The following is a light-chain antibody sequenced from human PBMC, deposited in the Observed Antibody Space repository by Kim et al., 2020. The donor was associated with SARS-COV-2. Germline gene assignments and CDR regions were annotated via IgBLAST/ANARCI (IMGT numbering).Light chain of an antibody. J-gene: IGLJ3*02. CDR3: LLYNGGARV. CDR1: TGAVTIDNS. Sequence: PGGTVTLTCPSNTGAVTIDNSPNWFKQRPGQAPRTLIYGTNNKHSWTPARCSGSLLGGKAALTLSGVLPEDEAEYYCLLYNGGARVFGGGTQLTVL. CDR2: GTN. V-gene: IGLV7-43*01.